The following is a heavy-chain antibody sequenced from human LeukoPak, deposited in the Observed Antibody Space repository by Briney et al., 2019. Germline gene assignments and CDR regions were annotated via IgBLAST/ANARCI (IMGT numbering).Heavy chain of an antibody. CDR2: INQGGSEK. CDR3: AGNSWIT. Sequence: GGSLRLSCAASGFTFSSDWMTWVRQAPGKGLGWVASINQGGSEKYYVDSVKGRFTISRDNAKNSLYLQMNSLRAEDTAVYYCAGNSWITWGQGTLVTVSS. D-gene: IGHD3-10*01. J-gene: IGHJ4*02. CDR1: GFTFSSDW. V-gene: IGHV3-7*01.